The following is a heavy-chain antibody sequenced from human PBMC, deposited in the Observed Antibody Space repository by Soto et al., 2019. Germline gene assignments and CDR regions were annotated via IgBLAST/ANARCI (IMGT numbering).Heavy chain of an antibody. D-gene: IGHD2-2*01. CDR1: GYTFTTFW. V-gene: IGHV5-10-1*01. CDR3: ARLYCSSSTCDSWFDP. J-gene: IGHJ5*02. Sequence: GESLKISCTGFGYTFTTFWISWARQMPGRGLEWMGRIDPRDSYTNYSPSFQGHVTISGDKPISTVYLQWASLKASDTAMYYCARLYCSSSTCDSWFDPWGQGTLVTVSS. CDR2: IDPRDSYT.